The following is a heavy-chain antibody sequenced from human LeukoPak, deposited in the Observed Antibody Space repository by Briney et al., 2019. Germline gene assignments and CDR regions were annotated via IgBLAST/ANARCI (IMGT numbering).Heavy chain of an antibody. CDR3: ARVKYYDFWSGYYYFDY. Sequence: SETLSLTCAVYGGSFSGYYWSWIRQPPGKRLEWIGEINHSGSTNYNPSLKSRVTISVDTSKNQFSLKLSSVTAADTAVYYCARVKYYDFWSGYYYFDYWGQGTLVTVSS. J-gene: IGHJ4*02. CDR2: INHSGST. D-gene: IGHD3-3*01. CDR1: GGSFSGYY. V-gene: IGHV4-34*01.